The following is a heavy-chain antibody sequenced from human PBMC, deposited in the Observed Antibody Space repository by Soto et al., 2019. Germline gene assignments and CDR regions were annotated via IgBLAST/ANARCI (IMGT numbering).Heavy chain of an antibody. Sequence: GGSLRLSCAASGFTFSSYAMHWFRQAPGKGLEWVAVISYDGSNKYYADSVKGRFTISRDNSKNTLYLQMNSLRAEDTAVYYCARDLGYCSGGSCFFYYYGMDVWGQGTTVTVSS. CDR2: ISYDGSNK. D-gene: IGHD2-15*01. CDR1: GFTFSSYA. J-gene: IGHJ6*02. V-gene: IGHV3-30-3*01. CDR3: ARDLGYCSGGSCFFYYYGMDV.